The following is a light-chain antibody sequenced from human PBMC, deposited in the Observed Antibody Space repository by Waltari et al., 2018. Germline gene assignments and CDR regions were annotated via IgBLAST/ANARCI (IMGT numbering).Light chain of an antibody. V-gene: IGKV3-11*01. CDR2: DAS. CDR3: QQRSNWPLT. Sequence: EIVLTQSPPTLSLSPGERATLSCRASQSVSSYLAWYQQKPGQAPRLLIYDASNRATGIPARFSGSGSGTDFTLTISSLGPEDFAVYYCQQRSNWPLTFGGGTKVEIK. CDR1: QSVSSY. J-gene: IGKJ4*01.